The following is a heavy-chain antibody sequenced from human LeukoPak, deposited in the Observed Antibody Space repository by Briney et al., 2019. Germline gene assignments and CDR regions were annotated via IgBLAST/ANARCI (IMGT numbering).Heavy chain of an antibody. V-gene: IGHV3-23*01. D-gene: IGHD3-22*01. Sequence: GGSLRLSCAASGFTFSSYAMSWVRQAPGKGLEWVAFITTSGGSTSYADSVEGRFTISRDNPTNTLYMQMNSLRDEDTAVYYCAIMHGYYDGSGYWVQWGQGTLVTVSS. CDR2: ITTSGGST. CDR1: GFTFSSYA. J-gene: IGHJ4*02. CDR3: AIMHGYYDGSGYWVQ.